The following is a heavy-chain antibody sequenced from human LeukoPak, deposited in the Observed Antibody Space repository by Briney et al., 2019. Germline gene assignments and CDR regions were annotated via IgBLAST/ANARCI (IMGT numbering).Heavy chain of an antibody. CDR1: GYSISSGYY. CDR3: ARDLSAKIAAAGSDY. Sequence: SETLSLTCTVSGYSISSGYYWGWIRQPPGKGLEWIGSIYHSGSTYYNPSLKGRVTISVDTSKNQFSLKLSSVTAADTAVYYCARDLSAKIAAAGSDYWGQGTLVTVSS. CDR2: IYHSGST. D-gene: IGHD6-13*01. J-gene: IGHJ4*02. V-gene: IGHV4-38-2*02.